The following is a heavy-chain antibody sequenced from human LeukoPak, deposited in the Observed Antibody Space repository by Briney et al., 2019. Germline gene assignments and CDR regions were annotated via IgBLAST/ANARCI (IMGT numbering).Heavy chain of an antibody. D-gene: IGHD3/OR15-3a*01. CDR1: GGTFSSYA. Sequence: SVKVSCKASGGTFSSYAISWVRQAPGQGLEWMGRIIPIFGIANYAQKFQGRVTITADKSTSTAYMELRSLRCDDAAVYYCAREGTRTPWRFDYWGQGTLVTVSS. J-gene: IGHJ4*02. CDR3: AREGTRTPWRFDY. CDR2: IIPIFGIA. V-gene: IGHV1-69*04.